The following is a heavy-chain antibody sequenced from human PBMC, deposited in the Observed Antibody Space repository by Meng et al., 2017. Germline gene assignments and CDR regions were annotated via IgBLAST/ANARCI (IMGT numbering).Heavy chain of an antibody. CDR1: GFTFSSYW. CDR3: ASYYGSGSYYRGEFDY. CDR2: IKQDGSEK. V-gene: IGHV3-7*01. D-gene: IGHD3-10*01. J-gene: IGHJ4*02. Sequence: GESLKISCAASGFTFSSYWMSWVRQAPGKGLEWVANIKQDGSEKYYVDSVKGRFTISRDNAKNSLYLQINSLRAEDTAVYYCASYYGSGSYYRGEFDYWGQGTLVTVSS.